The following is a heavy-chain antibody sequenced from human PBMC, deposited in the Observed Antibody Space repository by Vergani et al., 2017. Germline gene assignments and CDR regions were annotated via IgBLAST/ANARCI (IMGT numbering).Heavy chain of an antibody. CDR1: GFTFSSYG. Sequence: QVQLVESGGGVVQPGRSLRLSCAASGFTFSSYGMHWVRQAPGKGLEWVAVIWSDGSKKYYADSVKGRFTISRDNSKNTLYLQMNSLSAEDTAVYYCARDPGLHYYYYYMDVWGKGTTVTVSS. D-gene: IGHD3-10*01. CDR3: ARDPGLHYYYYYMDV. V-gene: IGHV3-33*01. CDR2: IWSDGSKK. J-gene: IGHJ6*03.